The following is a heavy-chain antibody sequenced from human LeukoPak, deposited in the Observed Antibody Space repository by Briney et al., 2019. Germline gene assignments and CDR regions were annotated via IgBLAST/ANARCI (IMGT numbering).Heavy chain of an antibody. CDR3: VKPARTDYADY. CDR2: INGSGDKT. Sequence: GGSLRLSCAASGFTLSNYAMNWVRQAPGKGLEWVSSINGSGDKTYYADSVKGRFTISRDNSKNTLYLQMNSLRAEDTAVYYCVKPARTDYADYWGQGTLVTVSS. V-gene: IGHV3-23*01. J-gene: IGHJ4*02. D-gene: IGHD1-14*01. CDR1: GFTLSNYA.